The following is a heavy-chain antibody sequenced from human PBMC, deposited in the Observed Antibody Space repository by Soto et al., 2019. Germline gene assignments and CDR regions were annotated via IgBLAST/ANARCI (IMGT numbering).Heavy chain of an antibody. CDR1: GFTFSDHY. CDR3: TRGLLGGAPSYTFHGMDV. Sequence: EVQLVESGGGLVQPGGSLRLSCAASGFTFSDHYMDWVRQAPGKGLEWVARSRNRVNSHTTEYAASVKGRFTISRDESKSSLNLQMNILKIEDTAVYYCTRGLLGGAPSYTFHGMDVWGQGTTVTVSS. CDR2: SRNRVNSHTT. J-gene: IGHJ6*01. D-gene: IGHD1-26*01. V-gene: IGHV3-72*01.